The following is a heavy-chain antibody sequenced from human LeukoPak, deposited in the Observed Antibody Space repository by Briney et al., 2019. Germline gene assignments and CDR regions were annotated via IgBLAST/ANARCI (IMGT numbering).Heavy chain of an antibody. CDR3: AKLDILTGYSPYV. CDR1: EFSVSNNY. V-gene: IGHV3-66*04. D-gene: IGHD3-9*01. CDR2: IYSGGRT. J-gene: IGHJ6*02. Sequence: GGSLRLSCTASEFSVSNNYMSWVRQAPGKGLEWVSVIYSGGRTNYADSVRGRFSISRDNSKDTMYLQMNSLRVEDTAVYYCAKLDILTGYSPYVWGQGTTVTVSS.